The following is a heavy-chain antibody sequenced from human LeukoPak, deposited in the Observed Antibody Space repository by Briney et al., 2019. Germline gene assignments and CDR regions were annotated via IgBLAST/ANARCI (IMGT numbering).Heavy chain of an antibody. Sequence: SETLSLTCTVSGGSISSYYWSWIRQPPGKGLEWIGEINHSGSTNYNPSLKSRVTISVDTSKNQFSLKLSSVTAADTAVYYCAREGVGYYDFWSGYLDNWFDPWGQGTLVTVSS. J-gene: IGHJ5*02. D-gene: IGHD3-3*01. CDR1: GGSISSYY. CDR2: INHSGST. V-gene: IGHV4-34*01. CDR3: AREGVGYYDFWSGYLDNWFDP.